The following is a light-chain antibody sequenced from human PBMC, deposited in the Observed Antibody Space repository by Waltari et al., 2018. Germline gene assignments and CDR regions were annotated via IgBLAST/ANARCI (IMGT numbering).Light chain of an antibody. CDR2: TV. V-gene: IGLV2-14*03. Sequence: QSALTQPASVSGSPGQSITISCAGSSSALGASPYVSWYQQHPPQSPPPLLHTVDRPSGVSNRFSGSKSGNTASLTISGLQAEDEGDYYCSSFTTSHTLVFGGGTKLTVL. CDR3: SSFTTSHTLV. CDR1: SSALGASPY. J-gene: IGLJ2*01.